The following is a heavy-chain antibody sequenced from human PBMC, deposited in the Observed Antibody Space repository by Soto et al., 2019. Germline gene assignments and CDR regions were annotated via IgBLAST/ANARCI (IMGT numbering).Heavy chain of an antibody. Sequence: GGSLRLSCAASGFTFSNAWMSWVRQAPGKGLEWVGRIKSKTDGGTTDYAAPVKGRFTISRDDSKNTLYLQMNSLKTEDTAVYYCTTDRVHGSGSYYYYYGMDFWGQGTTVTVSS. CDR1: GFTFSNAW. CDR3: TTDRVHGSGSYYYYYGMDF. J-gene: IGHJ6*02. CDR2: IKSKTDGGTT. V-gene: IGHV3-15*01. D-gene: IGHD3-10*01.